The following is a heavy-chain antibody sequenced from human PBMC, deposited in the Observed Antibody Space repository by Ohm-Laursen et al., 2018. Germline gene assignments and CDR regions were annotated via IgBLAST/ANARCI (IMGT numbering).Heavy chain of an antibody. J-gene: IGHJ6*02. CDR1: GFTFSSYD. CDR2: IGTAGDT. V-gene: IGHV3-13*01. Sequence: SLRLSCAASGFTFSSYDMHWVRQATGKGLEWVSAIGTAGDTYYPGSVKGRFTISRENAKNSLYLQMNSLRAGDTAVYYCARAGLHYYGSGNNYYYYGMDVWGQGTTVTVSS. CDR3: ARAGLHYYGSGNNYYYYGMDV. D-gene: IGHD3-10*01.